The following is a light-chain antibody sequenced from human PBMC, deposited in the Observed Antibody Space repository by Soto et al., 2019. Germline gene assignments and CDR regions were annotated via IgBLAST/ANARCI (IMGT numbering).Light chain of an antibody. CDR2: GAS. CDR1: QSVNSNY. J-gene: IGKJ3*01. CDR3: QQYSSSPPEFT. V-gene: IGKV3-20*01. Sequence: EIVLTQSPGTLSVSPGERVTLSCRASQSVNSNYLAWYQQRPGQAPRLLIFGASYRGTGIPDRFSGSGSGTDFTLTISRLEPEDFAVYYCQQYSSSPPEFTFGPGTKVDSK.